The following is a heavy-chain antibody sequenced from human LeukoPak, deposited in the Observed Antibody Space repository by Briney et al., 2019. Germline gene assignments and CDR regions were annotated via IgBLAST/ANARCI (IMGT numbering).Heavy chain of an antibody. D-gene: IGHD3-22*01. CDR3: AKGRSSGYSIKDAFDI. Sequence: PGGSLRLSCAASGFTFSSYGMHWVRQAPGKGLEWVAVISYDGSNKYYAVSAQGRFTISRDNSKNTLYLQMNSLRAEDTALYYCAKGRSSGYSIKDAFDIWGQGTMVTVSS. J-gene: IGHJ3*02. CDR1: GFTFSSYG. V-gene: IGHV3-30*18. CDR2: ISYDGSNK.